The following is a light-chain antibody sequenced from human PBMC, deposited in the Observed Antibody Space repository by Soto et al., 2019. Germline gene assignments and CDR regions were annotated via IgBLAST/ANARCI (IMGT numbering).Light chain of an antibody. CDR3: QQHGSSPGT. Sequence: EIVLTQSPGTLSLSPGERATLSCGASESVRSSYLAWYQQKPGQAPRLLIYGASIRATGIPDRFSGSGSGTDFTLTISTLEPEDFAVYYCQQHGSSPGTFGQGTKVEIQ. CDR2: GAS. J-gene: IGKJ1*01. V-gene: IGKV3-20*01. CDR1: ESVRSSY.